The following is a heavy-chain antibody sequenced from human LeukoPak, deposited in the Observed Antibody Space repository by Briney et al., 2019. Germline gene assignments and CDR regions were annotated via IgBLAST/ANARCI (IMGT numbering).Heavy chain of an antibody. V-gene: IGHV1-2*02. CDR1: GYTFTGYY. Sequence: ASVKVSCKASGYTFTGYYMHWVRQAPGQGLEWMGWINPNSGGTNYAQKFQGRVTMTRDTSTSTAYMELSRLRSDDTAVYYCARRYSGSYRVDYWGQGTLVTVSS. D-gene: IGHD1-26*01. CDR3: ARRYSGSYRVDY. J-gene: IGHJ4*02. CDR2: INPNSGGT.